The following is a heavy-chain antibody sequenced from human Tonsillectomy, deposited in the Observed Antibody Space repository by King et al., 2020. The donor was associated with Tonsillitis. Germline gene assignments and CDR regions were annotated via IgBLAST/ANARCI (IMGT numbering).Heavy chain of an antibody. Sequence: VQLQQWGAGLLKPSETLSLTCAVLGGFFRCYYWGWILQPPGKGLEWIGEINDSVINTFNPPLKRRVTMSVDTSKNQFSLNLISVTSADTAMYYCARRWDEMYYDRAIDYWGQGTLVTVSS. CDR3: ARRWDEMYYDRAIDY. D-gene: IGHD3-22*01. CDR2: INDSVIN. CDR1: GGFFRCYY. V-gene: IGHV4-34*01. J-gene: IGHJ4*02.